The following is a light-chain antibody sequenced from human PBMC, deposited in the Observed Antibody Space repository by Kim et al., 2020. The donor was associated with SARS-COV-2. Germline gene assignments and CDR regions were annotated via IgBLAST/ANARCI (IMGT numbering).Light chain of an antibody. J-gene: IGLJ3*02. CDR1: SSNIGAGYN. Sequence: QSVLTQPPSVSGAPGQRVTISCTGSSSNIGAGYNVHWYQQLPGTAPKLLIYGNNNRPSGVPDRFSGSNSGTSASLTITGLLAEDEADYYCQSFDSRPTGWAFGGGTQLTVL. CDR2: GNN. V-gene: IGLV1-40*01. CDR3: QSFDSRPTGWA.